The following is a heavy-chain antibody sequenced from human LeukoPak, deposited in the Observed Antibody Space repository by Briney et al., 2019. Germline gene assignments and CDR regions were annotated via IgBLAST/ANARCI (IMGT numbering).Heavy chain of an antibody. J-gene: IGHJ4*02. Sequence: GESLQISCKGSGYSFTTYWIAWVRQLPGKGLEWMGIIYPGDSDTRYSPSFQGQVTISADKTISTAYLQWSSMKASDTATYYYARQGNTGIEVAEWGQGTLVTVSS. V-gene: IGHV5-51*01. CDR3: ARQGNTGIEVAE. CDR1: GYSFTTYW. CDR2: IYPGDSDT. D-gene: IGHD6-19*01.